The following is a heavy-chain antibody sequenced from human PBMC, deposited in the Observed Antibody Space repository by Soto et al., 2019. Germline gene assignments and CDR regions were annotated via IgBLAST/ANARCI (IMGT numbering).Heavy chain of an antibody. Sequence: ASVKVSCKASGYSFTGYYMRWVRQAPGQGLEWMGWINPNSGGTNYAQKFQGWVTMTRDTSISTAYMELSRLRSDDTAVYYCARDLGDYGPAFDIWGQGTMVTVSS. J-gene: IGHJ3*02. CDR2: INPNSGGT. D-gene: IGHD4-17*01. V-gene: IGHV1-2*04. CDR1: GYSFTGYY. CDR3: ARDLGDYGPAFDI.